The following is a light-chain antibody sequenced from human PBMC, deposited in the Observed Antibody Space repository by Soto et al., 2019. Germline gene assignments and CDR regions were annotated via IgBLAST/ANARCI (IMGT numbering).Light chain of an antibody. J-gene: IGLJ2*01. Sequence: QSALAQPASVSGSPGQSITISCAGTNRDVGGYNYVSWYQQYPGKAPKLIIYEVTYRPSGVPNRFSCSKSGNTDSLTISGLQAEDEADSDCSSYSSSSAFDVIFGGGTKLTVL. CDR3: SSYSSSSAFDVI. V-gene: IGLV2-14*01. CDR2: EVT. CDR1: NRDVGGYNY.